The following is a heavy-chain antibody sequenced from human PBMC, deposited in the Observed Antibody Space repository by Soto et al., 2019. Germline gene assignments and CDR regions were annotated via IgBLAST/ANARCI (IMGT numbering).Heavy chain of an antibody. CDR1: GFTFSSYA. CDR3: AREGPLVGGWYGDYYGMDV. Sequence: GGSLRLSCAASGFTFSSYAMHWVRQAPGKGLEWVAVISYDGSNKYYADSVKGRFTISRDNSKNTLYLQMNSLRAEDTAVYYCAREGPLVGGWYGDYYGMDVWGQGTTVTVSS. CDR2: ISYDGSNK. J-gene: IGHJ6*02. V-gene: IGHV3-30-3*01. D-gene: IGHD6-19*01.